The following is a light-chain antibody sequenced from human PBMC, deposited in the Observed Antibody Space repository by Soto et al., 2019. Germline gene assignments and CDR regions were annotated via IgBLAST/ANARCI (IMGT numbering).Light chain of an antibody. CDR1: QDIKKN. V-gene: IGKV1-33*01. J-gene: IGKJ5*01. Sequence: DIQMTQSPSSLSASVGDRVTITCQASQDIKKNVNWYQQKPGKVPKVLIYDASTLETGVPSRFSGSGSETGFTLTISSMPSEDIATYFCQQFHDLPITFGQGTRLEIK. CDR3: QQFHDLPIT. CDR2: DAS.